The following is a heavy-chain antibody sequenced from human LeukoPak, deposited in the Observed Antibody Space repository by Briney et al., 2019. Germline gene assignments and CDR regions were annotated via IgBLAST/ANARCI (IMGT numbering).Heavy chain of an antibody. J-gene: IGHJ5*02. CDR3: ARSHVGWVTMVRGVSNWFDP. CDR1: GGSISSYY. CDR2: IYYSGST. D-gene: IGHD3-10*01. Sequence: PSETLSLTCTVSGGSISSYYWSWIRQPPGKGREWIGYIYYSGSTNYNPSLKSRVNISVDTSKNQFSLKLSSVTAADTAVSYCARSHVGWVTMVRGVSNWFDPWGQGTLVTASS. V-gene: IGHV4-59*08.